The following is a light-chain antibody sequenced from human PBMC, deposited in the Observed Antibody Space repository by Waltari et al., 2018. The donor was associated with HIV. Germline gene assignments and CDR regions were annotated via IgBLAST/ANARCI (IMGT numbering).Light chain of an antibody. J-gene: IGLJ2*01. Sequence: QAVLTQPPSASASSGQKITISCSCGDSNVGSHYVYWYHQFPGVAPTLLLYKNNRLASAVPDRFSCSNSGSSASLTSSALRSEDEGIYFCGGCDDNVRGVFGGGTRLTV. CDR3: GGCDDNVRGV. CDR1: DSNVGSHY. CDR2: KNN. V-gene: IGLV1-47*01.